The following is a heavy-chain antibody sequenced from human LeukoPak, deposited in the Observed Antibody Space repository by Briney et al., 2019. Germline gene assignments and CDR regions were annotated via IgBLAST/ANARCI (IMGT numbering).Heavy chain of an antibody. D-gene: IGHD2-2*01. CDR1: GGTFSSYA. CDR2: IIPIFGTA. J-gene: IGHJ3*02. Sequence: SVKVSCKASGGTFSSYAISWVRQAPGQGLEWMGGIIPIFGTANYAQKFQGRVTITADESTSTAYMELSSLRSEDTAVYYCARPYCSSTSCYSDAFDIWGQGTMVTVSS. V-gene: IGHV1-69*01. CDR3: ARPYCSSTSCYSDAFDI.